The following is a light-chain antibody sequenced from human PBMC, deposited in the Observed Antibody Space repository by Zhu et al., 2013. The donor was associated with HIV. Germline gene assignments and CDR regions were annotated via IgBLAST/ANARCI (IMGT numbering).Light chain of an antibody. J-gene: IGKJ2*03. CDR1: QSVTSNY. V-gene: IGKV3-20*01. CDR3: QQYGGSPPHS. CDR2: RTS. Sequence: EIVLTQSPGTLSLSPGQRATLSCRASQSVTSNYLAWYQQKLGQAPRLLIYRTSSRATGVSDRFTGSGSGTDFTLTISRLEPEDFAVYYCQQYGGSPPHSFGQGTKLEIK.